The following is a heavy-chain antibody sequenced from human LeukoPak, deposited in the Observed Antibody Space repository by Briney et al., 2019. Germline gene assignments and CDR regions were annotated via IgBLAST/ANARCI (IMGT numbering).Heavy chain of an antibody. V-gene: IGHV3-23*01. CDR2: ISGSGDST. CDR3: ARDVWVLRGSSYGRHLDY. J-gene: IGHJ4*02. D-gene: IGHD5-18*01. Sequence: GGSLRLSCAASGFTFSSYVMSWVRQAPGKGLERVSAISGSGDSTYYADSVKGRFTISRDNSKNTLYLQMNSLRAEDTAVYYCARDVWVLRGSSYGRHLDYWGQGTLVTVSS. CDR1: GFTFSSYV.